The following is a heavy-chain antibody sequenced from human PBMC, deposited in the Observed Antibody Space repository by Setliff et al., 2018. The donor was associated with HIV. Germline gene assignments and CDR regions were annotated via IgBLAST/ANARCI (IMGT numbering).Heavy chain of an antibody. J-gene: IGHJ5*02. V-gene: IGHV4-61*02. Sequence: KASETLSLTCTVSVSGGSINSGSYYWTWIRRPAGRGLEWIGRIYTNGNTNYNPSFESRVSISIDTSKNQFSLQLTSVTVADTAVYYCARGGCGVDCYKYNWFDPWGQGTLVTVSS. CDR1: SVSGGSINSGSYY. CDR2: IYTNGNT. CDR3: ARGGCGVDCYKYNWFDP. D-gene: IGHD2-21*02.